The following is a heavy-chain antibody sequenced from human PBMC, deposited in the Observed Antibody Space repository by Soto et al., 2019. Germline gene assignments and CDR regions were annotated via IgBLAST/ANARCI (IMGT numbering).Heavy chain of an antibody. CDR3: ATHTSGSRNGPHT. CDR1: GGSIKNTGAN. J-gene: IGHJ5*02. CDR2: VYYTGTT. V-gene: IGHV4-39*01. D-gene: IGHD1-26*01. Sequence: QLQLQESGPGLVKPSETLSLTCTVSGGSIKNTGANWGWVRQPPGKGLEWIGSVYYTGTTYYNPSRQSRVTISIDTSKNQYSLSVNPVAAADTAVYYCATHTSGSRNGPHTWGQGTLVTVSS.